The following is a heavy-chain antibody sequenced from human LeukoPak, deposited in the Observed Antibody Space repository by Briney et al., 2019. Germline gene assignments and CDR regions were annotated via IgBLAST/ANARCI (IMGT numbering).Heavy chain of an antibody. CDR2: IGTGGDT. J-gene: IGHJ6*02. CDR1: GFTFSIYD. V-gene: IGHV3-13*01. D-gene: IGHD1-7*01. CDR3: AKDITNWNYGVLGYGMDV. Sequence: GGSLRLSCAASGFTFSIYDMHWVRQVTGKGLEWVSGIGTGGDTHYPGSVKGRFTISRDNSKNSLYLQMNSLRTEDTALYYCAKDITNWNYGVLGYGMDVWGQGTTVTVSS.